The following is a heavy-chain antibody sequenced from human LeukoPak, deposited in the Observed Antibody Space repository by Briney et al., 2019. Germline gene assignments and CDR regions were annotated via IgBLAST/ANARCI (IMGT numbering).Heavy chain of an antibody. Sequence: ASVRVSCKASGYTFTGYYMHWVRQAPGQGLEWMGWINPNSGGTNYAQKFQGRVTMTRDTSISTAYMELSRLRSDDTAVYYCARDVSDYHILTAYTSDMAYWGQGTLVTVSS. V-gene: IGHV1-2*02. CDR1: GYTFTGYY. D-gene: IGHD3-9*01. CDR3: ARDVSDYHILTAYTSDMAY. J-gene: IGHJ4*02. CDR2: INPNSGGT.